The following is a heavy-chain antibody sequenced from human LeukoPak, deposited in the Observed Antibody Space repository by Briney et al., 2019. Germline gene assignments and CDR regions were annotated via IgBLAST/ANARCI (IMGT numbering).Heavy chain of an antibody. CDR2: IYSSGST. CDR3: ARSDYGGNSAAFGV. D-gene: IGHD4-23*01. CDR1: GGSISNYF. V-gene: IGHV4-59*01. Sequence: SETLSLTCTVSGGSISNYFWNWDRRPPGKGLEWIGYIYSSGSTYYNPSLKSRLTISLDTSKNQFSLQLSSVTAADTAVYYCARSDYGGNSAAFGVWGQGTMVTVSS. J-gene: IGHJ3*01.